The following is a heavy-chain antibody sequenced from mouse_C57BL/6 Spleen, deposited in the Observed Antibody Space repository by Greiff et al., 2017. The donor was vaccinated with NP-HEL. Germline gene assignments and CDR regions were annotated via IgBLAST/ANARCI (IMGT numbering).Heavy chain of an antibody. D-gene: IGHD2-5*01. J-gene: IGHJ1*03. V-gene: IGHV1-62-2*01. CDR1: GYTFTEYT. CDR2: FYPGSGSI. CDR3: ARHEGYSKRKYFDV. Sequence: VKLMESGAELVKPGASVKLSCRASGYTFTEYTIHWVKQRSGQGLEWIGWFYPGSGSIKYNEKFKDKATLTADKSSSTVYMELSRMTSEDSAVYFCARHEGYSKRKYFDVWGTGTTVTVSS.